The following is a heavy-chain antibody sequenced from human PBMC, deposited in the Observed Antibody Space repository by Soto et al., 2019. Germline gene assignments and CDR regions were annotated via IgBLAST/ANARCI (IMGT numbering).Heavy chain of an antibody. CDR1: GGSLSSGGYY. CDR2: IYYSGST. CDR3: ARDRHYYDSSGYLALEPPKFQDAFDI. J-gene: IGHJ3*02. V-gene: IGHV4-31*03. Sequence: PSETLSLTCTVSGGSLSSGGYYWSWIRQHPGKGLEWIGYIYYSGSTYYNPSLKSRVTISVDTSKNQFSLKLSSVTAADTAVYYCARDRHYYDSSGYLALEPPKFQDAFDIWGQGTMVTVSS. D-gene: IGHD3-22*01.